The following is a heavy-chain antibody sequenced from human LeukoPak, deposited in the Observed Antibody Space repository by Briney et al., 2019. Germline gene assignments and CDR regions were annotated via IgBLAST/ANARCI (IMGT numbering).Heavy chain of an antibody. V-gene: IGHV3-74*01. J-gene: IGHJ4*02. D-gene: IGHD3-10*01. Sequence: GGSLRLSCAASGFTFSDYWMHWVRQAPGKGLVWVARINGDGSSTTYVESVRSRFTISRDNAKKTLYLQMNSLRAEDAAVYYCARDMYSMSSARGAYWGQGTLVTVSS. CDR2: INGDGSST. CDR1: GFTFSDYW. CDR3: ARDMYSMSSARGAY.